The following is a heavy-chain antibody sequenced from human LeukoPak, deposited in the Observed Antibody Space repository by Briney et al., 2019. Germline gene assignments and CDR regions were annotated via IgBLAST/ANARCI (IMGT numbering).Heavy chain of an antibody. V-gene: IGHV4-30-2*01. J-gene: IGHJ4*02. CDR1: GGSISSGGYS. CDR3: ARVVRYDSSGYFFDY. D-gene: IGHD3-22*01. CDR2: IYHSGST. Sequence: SETLSLTCAVSGGSISSGGYSWSWIRRPPGKGLEWIGYIYHSGSTYYNPSLKSRVTISVDRSKNQFSLKLSSVTAADTAVYYCARVVRYDSSGYFFDYWGQGTLVTVSS.